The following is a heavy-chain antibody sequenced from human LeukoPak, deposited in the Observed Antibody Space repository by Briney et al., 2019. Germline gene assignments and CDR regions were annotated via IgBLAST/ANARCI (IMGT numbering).Heavy chain of an antibody. V-gene: IGHV3-74*01. CDR1: GFTFSSYW. CDR2: INSDGSST. J-gene: IGHJ4*02. CDR3: AKGGAGWVPDY. D-gene: IGHD6-19*01. Sequence: GGSLRLSCAASGFTFSSYWMHWVRQAPGKGLVWVSRINSDGSSTSYADSVKGRFTISRDNSKDTVYLQLNSLGREDTAVYYCAKGGAGWVPDYWGQGTLVTVSS.